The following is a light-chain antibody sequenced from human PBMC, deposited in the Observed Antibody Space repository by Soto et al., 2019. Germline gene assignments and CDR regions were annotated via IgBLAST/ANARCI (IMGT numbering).Light chain of an antibody. CDR2: GNS. Sequence: QSVLTQPPSVSGAPGQRVTISCTGSSSNIGAGYDVHWYQQLPGTAPKLLIYGNSNRPSGVPDRFSGSKSGTSASLAITGLQAEDEADYYCQSYDISLSGSVFGGGTPLTVL. V-gene: IGLV1-40*01. CDR1: SSNIGAGYD. CDR3: QSYDISLSGSV. J-gene: IGLJ7*01.